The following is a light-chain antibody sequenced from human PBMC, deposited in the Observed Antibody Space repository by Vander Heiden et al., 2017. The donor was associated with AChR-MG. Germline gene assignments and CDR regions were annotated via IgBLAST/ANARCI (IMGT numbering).Light chain of an antibody. CDR2: AAS. V-gene: IGKV1-27*01. Sequence: QMTQSPSSLSASVGGRVTITCRASQGIGNSLAWYQQKAGEVPEILIYAASTLQSGVPSRFSGSGFGTDFTLTISSLQPEDVATYYCQKYSGAPWTFGQGTRVEIK. CDR3: QKYSGAPWT. J-gene: IGKJ1*01. CDR1: QGIGNS.